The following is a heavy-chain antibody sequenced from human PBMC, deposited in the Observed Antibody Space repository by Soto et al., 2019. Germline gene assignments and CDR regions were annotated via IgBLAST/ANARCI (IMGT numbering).Heavy chain of an antibody. CDR1: GYTFTSYD. V-gene: IGHV1-8*01. CDR2: MNPNSGNT. CDR3: ARVFVGGKFDGCAHRDY. Sequence: QVQLVQSGAEVKKPGASVKVSCKASGYTFTSYDINWVRQATGQGLEWMGWMNPNSGNTGYAQKFQGRVTMTRNTSIRTAYMEVGSMRSEVTAVYYCARVFVGGKFDGCAHRDYWGQGTLVTVSS. J-gene: IGHJ4*02. D-gene: IGHD1-26*01.